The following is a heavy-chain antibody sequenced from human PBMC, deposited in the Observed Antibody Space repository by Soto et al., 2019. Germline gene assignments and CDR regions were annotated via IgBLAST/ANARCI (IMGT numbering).Heavy chain of an antibody. CDR1: GYTFTSYG. CDR2: ISAYNGNT. J-gene: IGHJ4*02. CDR3: ARAFPHYYDSSGYYDY. V-gene: IGHV1-18*01. Sequence: ASVKVSCKASGYTFTSYGISWVRQAPGQGPEWMGWISAYNGNTNYAQKLQGRVTMTTDTSTSTAYMELRSLRSDDTAVYYCARAFPHYYDSSGYYDYWGQGTLVTVSS. D-gene: IGHD3-22*01.